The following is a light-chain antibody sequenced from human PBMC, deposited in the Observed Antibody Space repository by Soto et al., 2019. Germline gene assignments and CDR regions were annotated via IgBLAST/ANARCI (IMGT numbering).Light chain of an antibody. CDR3: QKYDSAPFT. J-gene: IGKJ3*01. CDR2: GAS. Sequence: IVLTQSPGTLSLSPGERATLSCRASQSVSSSYLAWYQQKPGQAPRLLIYGASSRATGIPDRFSGSGSGTDFTLTISSLQPEDVATYYCQKYDSAPFTFGPGTKVDIK. V-gene: IGKV3-20*01. CDR1: QSVSSSY.